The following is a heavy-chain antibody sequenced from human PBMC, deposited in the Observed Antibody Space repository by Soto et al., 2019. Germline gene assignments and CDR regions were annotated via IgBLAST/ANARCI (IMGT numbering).Heavy chain of an antibody. V-gene: IGHV3-30*18. J-gene: IGHJ3*02. CDR1: GFSFSTFG. CDR3: AKDREQWLLRVGAFDI. Sequence: GGSLRLSCAASGFSFSTFGMHWVRQAPGKGLEWVALISYDGSDKYYTDSVKGRSTISRDNSKNTLYLQMNSLRAEDTAVYYCAKDREQWLLRVGAFDIWGQGTMVTVSS. CDR2: ISYDGSDK. D-gene: IGHD6-19*01.